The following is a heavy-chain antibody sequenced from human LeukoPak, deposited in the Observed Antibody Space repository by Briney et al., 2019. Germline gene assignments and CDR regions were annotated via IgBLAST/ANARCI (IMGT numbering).Heavy chain of an antibody. D-gene: IGHD6-13*01. Sequence: GGSLRLSCAASGFIFSAYSINWVRQAPGKGLEWVSHISSSSSSIYYADSVKGRLSISRDNAKNSLYLQMNSLRDEDTAVYYCARSGYGSRWYFFDHWGQGTLVTVSS. J-gene: IGHJ4*02. CDR2: ISSSSSSI. CDR3: ARSGYGSRWYFFDH. CDR1: GFIFSAYS. V-gene: IGHV3-48*02.